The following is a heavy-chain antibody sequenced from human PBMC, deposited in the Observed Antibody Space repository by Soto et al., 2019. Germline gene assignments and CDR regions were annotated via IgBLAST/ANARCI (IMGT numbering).Heavy chain of an antibody. Sequence: PGGSVRLSCAASGFTFDDYAMHWVRQAPGKGLEWVSGISWNSGSIGYADSVKGRFTISRDNAKNSLYLQMNSLRAEDTALYYCAKDIAAYYYDSSGYYYGYYGMDVWGQGTTVTVSS. J-gene: IGHJ6*02. CDR2: ISWNSGSI. CDR3: AKDIAAYYYDSSGYYYGYYGMDV. CDR1: GFTFDDYA. V-gene: IGHV3-9*01. D-gene: IGHD3-22*01.